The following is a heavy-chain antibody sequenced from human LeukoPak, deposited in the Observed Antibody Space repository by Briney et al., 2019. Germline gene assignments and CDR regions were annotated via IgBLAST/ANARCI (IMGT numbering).Heavy chain of an antibody. J-gene: IGHJ6*03. V-gene: IGHV4-59*01. CDR3: ARGRSSMVRGYYYYYMDV. D-gene: IGHD3-10*01. CDR1: GGSISSYY. CDR2: IYYSGST. Sequence: PSETLSLTCTVSGGSISSYYWSWIRQPPGKGLEWIGYIYYSGSTNYNPSLKSRVTISVDMSKNQFSLKLSSVTAADTAVYYCARGRSSMVRGYYYYYMDVWGKGTTVTISS.